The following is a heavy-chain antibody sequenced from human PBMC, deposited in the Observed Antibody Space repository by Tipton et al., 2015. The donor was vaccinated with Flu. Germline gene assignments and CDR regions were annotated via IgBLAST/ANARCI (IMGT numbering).Heavy chain of an antibody. J-gene: IGHJ4*02. V-gene: IGHV4-34*01. CDR2: INHSGST. D-gene: IGHD1-20*01. Sequence: TLSLTCAVYGGSFSDYYWTWLRQPPGKGLEWIGEINHSGSTNYNPSLKSRVTISVDTSKNQFSLKLTSLTAADTAVYYCARKVTKSPHNLNYIDSWGQGTLVTVSS. CDR3: ARKVTKSPHNLNYIDS. CDR1: GGSFSDYY.